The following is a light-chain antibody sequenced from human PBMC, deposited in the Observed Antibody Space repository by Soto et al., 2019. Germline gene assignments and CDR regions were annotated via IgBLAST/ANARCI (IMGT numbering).Light chain of an antibody. CDR1: SSDVGGYNY. CDR2: DVS. CDR3: SSYAGSSTHWV. J-gene: IGLJ1*01. Sequence: LTQPASVSGSPGQSITISCTGTSSDVGGYNYVSWYQQHPGKAPELMIYDVSNRPSGVSNRFSGSKSGNTASLTISGLQAEDEADYYCSSYAGSSTHWVFGTGTKVTVL. V-gene: IGLV2-14*01.